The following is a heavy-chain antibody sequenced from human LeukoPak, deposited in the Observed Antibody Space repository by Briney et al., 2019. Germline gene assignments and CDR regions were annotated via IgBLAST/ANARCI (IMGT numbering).Heavy chain of an antibody. CDR1: GFTFSTNA. V-gene: IGHV3-23*01. CDR2: ISVSGGST. D-gene: IGHD2-2*01. CDR3: AKQSAGSSTWYSLHFDY. J-gene: IGHJ4*02. Sequence: PGGSLGPSCEASGFTFSTNAMSWVRQAPGKGLEWVSAISVSGGSTYYADSVKGRFTISRDNSKNTLYLQMDSLRAEDTAVYFCAKQSAGSSTWYSLHFDYWGQGTLVTVSS.